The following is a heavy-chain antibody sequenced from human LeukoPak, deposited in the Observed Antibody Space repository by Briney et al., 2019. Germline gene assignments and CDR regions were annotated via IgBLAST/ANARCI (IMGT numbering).Heavy chain of an antibody. J-gene: IGHJ4*02. CDR3: ARESLTMVRGVIRGPFDY. V-gene: IGHV4-4*07. CDR2: IYTSGST. D-gene: IGHD3-10*01. CDR1: GGSISSYY. Sequence: PSETLSLTCTVSGGSISSYYWSWIRQPAGKGLEWIGRIYTSGSTNYNPFLKSRVTMSVDTSKNQFSLKLSSVTAADTAVYYCARESLTMVRGVIRGPFDYWGQGTLVTVSS.